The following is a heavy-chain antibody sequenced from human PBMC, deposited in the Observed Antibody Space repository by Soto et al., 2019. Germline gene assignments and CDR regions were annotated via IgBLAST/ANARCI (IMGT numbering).Heavy chain of an antibody. CDR2: IYYSGST. CDR3: ARQNFSPKRFRSSGTYYFDY. Sequence: SETLSLTCTVSGGSISSSSYYWGWIRQPPGKGLEWIGSIYYSGSTYYNPSLKSRVTISVDTSKNQFSLKLSSVTAADTAVYYCARQNFSPKRFRSSGTYYFDYWGQGTLVTVSS. D-gene: IGHD6-25*01. J-gene: IGHJ4*02. CDR1: GGSISSSSYY. V-gene: IGHV4-39*01.